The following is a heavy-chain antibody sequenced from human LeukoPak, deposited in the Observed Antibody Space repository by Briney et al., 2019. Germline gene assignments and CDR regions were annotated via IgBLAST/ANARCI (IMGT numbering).Heavy chain of an antibody. V-gene: IGHV2-5*02. CDR2: IYWDDDK. CDR3: AHSHIVVVPAAIYFDY. Sequence: SGPTLVKPTQTLTLTCTFSGFSLSTSGVGVGWIRQPPGKALEWLAVIYWDDDKRYSPSLKSRLTITKDTSKNQVVLIMTNMDPVDTATYYCAHSHIVVVPAAIYFDYWGQETLVTVSS. J-gene: IGHJ4*02. D-gene: IGHD2-2*01. CDR1: GFSLSTSGVG.